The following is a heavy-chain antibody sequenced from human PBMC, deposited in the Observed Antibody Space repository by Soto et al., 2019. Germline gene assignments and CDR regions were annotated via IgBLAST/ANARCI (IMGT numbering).Heavy chain of an antibody. V-gene: IGHV3-20*01. J-gene: IGHJ4*02. Sequence: EVQLVESGGGVVRPGGSLRLSCAASGFTFDDYGMSWVRQAPGKGLEWVSGINWNGGSTGYADSVKGRFTISRDNAKNSPYLQMNSLRAEDTALYHCARALFSTGTASGYFDYWGQGTLVTVSS. CDR3: ARALFSTGTASGYFDY. D-gene: IGHD1-1*01. CDR1: GFTFDDYG. CDR2: INWNGGST.